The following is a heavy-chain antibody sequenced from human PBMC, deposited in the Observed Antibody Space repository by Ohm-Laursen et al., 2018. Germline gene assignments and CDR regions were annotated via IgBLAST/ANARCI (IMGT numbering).Heavy chain of an antibody. Sequence: SLRLSCAASGFTFSGCAMSWVRQAPGKGLEWVSAISAGGVTTYYADSVKGRFTISRDNSKNTLYLQMNSLRAEDTAVYYCARRVAYDRGEFDYWGLGTLVTVSS. D-gene: IGHD5-12*01. CDR2: ISAGGVTT. CDR1: GFTFSGCA. CDR3: ARRVAYDRGEFDY. V-gene: IGHV3-23*01. J-gene: IGHJ4*02.